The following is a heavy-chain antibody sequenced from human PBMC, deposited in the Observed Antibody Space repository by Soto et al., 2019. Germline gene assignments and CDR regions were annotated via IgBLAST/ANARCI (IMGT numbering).Heavy chain of an antibody. CDR1: GFTFSSYG. D-gene: IGHD6-13*01. V-gene: IGHV3-30*18. CDR3: AKDGLAAAAS. J-gene: IGHJ5*02. Sequence: PGQSLRLSCAASGFTFSSYGMHWVRQAPGKGLEWVAVISYEGSNKYYADTVKGRFTISRDNSKNTLYLQMNSLRAEDTAEYYCAKDGLAAAASWGQGTLVTVSS. CDR2: ISYEGSNK.